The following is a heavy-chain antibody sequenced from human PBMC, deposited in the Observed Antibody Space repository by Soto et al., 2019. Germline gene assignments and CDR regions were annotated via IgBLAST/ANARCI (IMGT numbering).Heavy chain of an antibody. CDR3: ARDAGRIAAAGTFFEY. CDR2: INAYNGNT. Sequence: ASVKVSCKVSGYTFISYGVSWVRQAPGQGLEWMGWINAYNGNTNYAQKVQDRVTMTTDTSTSTAYMELRTLRSDDTAVYFCARDAGRIAAAGTFFEYWGQGTLVTVSS. D-gene: IGHD6-13*01. CDR1: GYTFISYG. J-gene: IGHJ4*02. V-gene: IGHV1-18*01.